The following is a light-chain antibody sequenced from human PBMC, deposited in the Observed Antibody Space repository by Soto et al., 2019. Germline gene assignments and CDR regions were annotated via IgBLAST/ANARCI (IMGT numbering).Light chain of an antibody. CDR3: QQYNNWPIT. V-gene: IGKV3-15*01. J-gene: IGKJ5*01. Sequence: EVVMAQSVAALSVSQRERATLSCRASQNILSNLAWYQQKPGQAPRLLIYGASTRATGIPARFSGSGSGTEFTLTICSLQSEDFEIYYCQQYNNWPITFAQGTRLENK. CDR1: QNILSN. CDR2: GAS.